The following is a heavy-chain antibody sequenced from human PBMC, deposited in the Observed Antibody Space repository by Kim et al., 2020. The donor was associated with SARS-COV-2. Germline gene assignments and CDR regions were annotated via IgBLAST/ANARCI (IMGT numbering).Heavy chain of an antibody. CDR3: ARGEWQQLSYYYMDV. J-gene: IGHJ6*03. V-gene: IGHV3-13*01. Sequence: PGSVKGRFTISRENAKNSLYLQMNSLRAGDTAVYYCARGEWQQLSYYYMDVWGKGTTVTVSS. D-gene: IGHD6-13*01.